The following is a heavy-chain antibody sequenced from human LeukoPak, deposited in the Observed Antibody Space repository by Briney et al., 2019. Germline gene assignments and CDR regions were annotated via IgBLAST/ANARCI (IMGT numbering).Heavy chain of an antibody. J-gene: IGHJ4*02. CDR3: ATDTAPDY. D-gene: IGHD5-18*01. CDR2: ISYDGSNT. V-gene: IGHV3-30*03. Sequence: SGRSLRLSCAASGFTFSSYGMHWVRQAPGKGLEWVAVISYDGSNTCYADSVKGRFTISRDNSKNTLYLQMNSLRTEDTAVYYCATDTAPDYWGQGTLVTVSS. CDR1: GFTFSSYG.